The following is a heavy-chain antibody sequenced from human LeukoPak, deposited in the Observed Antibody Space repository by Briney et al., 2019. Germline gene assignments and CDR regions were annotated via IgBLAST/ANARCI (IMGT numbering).Heavy chain of an antibody. CDR1: GYTFTSYG. CDR2: ISAYNGNT. CDR3: ARLDSSGWYYFDY. Sequence: RASVKVSCKASGYTFTSYGITWVRQAPGQGLECVGWISAYNGNTNYAQKLQGRVTMTTDTSTSTAYMELRSLRSDDTAVYYCARLDSSGWYYFDYWGQGTLVTDSS. V-gene: IGHV1-18*01. D-gene: IGHD6-19*01. J-gene: IGHJ4*02.